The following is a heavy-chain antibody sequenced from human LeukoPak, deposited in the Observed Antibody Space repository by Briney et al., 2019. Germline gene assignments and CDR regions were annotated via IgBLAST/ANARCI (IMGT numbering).Heavy chain of an antibody. D-gene: IGHD5-24*01. CDR2: ISGSGSGSST. CDR3: AKSGYNRFDY. V-gene: IGHV3-23*01. CDR1: GFTFSSYA. Sequence: GGSLRLSCAASGFTFSSYAMSWVRQAPGKGLEWVSAISGSGSGSSTYYADSVKGRFTISRDNSKNTLYLQMNSLRAEDTAVYYCAKSGYNRFDYWGQGTLVTVSS. J-gene: IGHJ4*02.